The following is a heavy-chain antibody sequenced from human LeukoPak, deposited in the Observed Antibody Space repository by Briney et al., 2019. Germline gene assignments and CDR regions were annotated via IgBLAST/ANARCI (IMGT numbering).Heavy chain of an antibody. CDR3: AKILSDTNGWYHFDY. CDR1: GFTFTNYA. V-gene: IGHV3-23*01. D-gene: IGHD6-19*01. CDR2: ISGSGSNT. J-gene: IGHJ4*02. Sequence: GGSLRLSCAASGFTFTNYAMTWVRQAPGKGLEWVSVISGSGSNTDYADSVKGRFTISRDSSTNTLYLQMNSLRAGDTAVYFCAKILSDTNGWYHFDYWGQGALVTVSS.